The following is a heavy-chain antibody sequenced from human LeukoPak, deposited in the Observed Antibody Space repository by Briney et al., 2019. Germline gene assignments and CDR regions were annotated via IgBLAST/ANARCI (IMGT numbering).Heavy chain of an antibody. Sequence: GASVKVSCKASGYTFTSYDMNWVRQAPGQGLEWMGWINTNTGNPTYAQGFTGRFVFSLDTSVSTAYLQISSLKAEDTAVYYCARGYYDSSGYYSHWYFDLWGRGTLVTVSS. V-gene: IGHV7-4-1*02. CDR1: GYTFTSYD. D-gene: IGHD3-22*01. CDR3: ARGYYDSSGYYSHWYFDL. CDR2: INTNTGNP. J-gene: IGHJ2*01.